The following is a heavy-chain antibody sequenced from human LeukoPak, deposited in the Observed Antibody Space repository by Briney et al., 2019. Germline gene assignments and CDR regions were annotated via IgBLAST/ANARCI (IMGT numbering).Heavy chain of an antibody. J-gene: IGHJ4*02. D-gene: IGHD6-19*01. CDR2: ISSSGSTI. V-gene: IGHV3-48*04. CDR1: GFTFSSYS. Sequence: PGGSLRLSCAASGFTFSSYSMNWVRQAPGKGLEWVSYISSSGSTIYYADSVKGRFTISRDSAQNSLYLQMNSLRAEDTAVYHCAKGDTMAGASGSFDYWGQGTLVTVSS. CDR3: AKGDTMAGASGSFDY.